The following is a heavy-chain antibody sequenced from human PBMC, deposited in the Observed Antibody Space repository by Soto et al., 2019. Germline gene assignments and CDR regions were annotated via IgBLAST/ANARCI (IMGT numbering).Heavy chain of an antibody. J-gene: IGHJ4*02. CDR3: ARSRNSAVADSFDF. CDR1: GFSFRNYA. D-gene: IGHD1-26*01. Sequence: SLRLSCAASGFSFRNYAIHWVRQAPGKGLEWVAVISRDGSHKYYLDSVKGRFTISRDNSKDTVNLLMNSLRDDDSAMYYCARSRNSAVADSFDFWGQGTLVTVSS. V-gene: IGHV3-30*04. CDR2: ISRDGSHK.